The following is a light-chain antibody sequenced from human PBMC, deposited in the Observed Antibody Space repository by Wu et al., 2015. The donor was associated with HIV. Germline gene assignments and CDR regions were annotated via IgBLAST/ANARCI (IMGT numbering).Light chain of an antibody. CDR3: YQYGRSPNT. CDR1: QSVGSDY. J-gene: IGKJ2*01. V-gene: IGKV3-20*01. Sequence: EIVLTQSPGTLSLSPGERATLSCRASQSVGSDYLAWYQQRVGQSPRLLIYGASSRATGIPDRFSGSGSGTEFTLTISRLEPEDFAVYYCYQYGRSPNTFGLGDQAGDQT. CDR2: GAS.